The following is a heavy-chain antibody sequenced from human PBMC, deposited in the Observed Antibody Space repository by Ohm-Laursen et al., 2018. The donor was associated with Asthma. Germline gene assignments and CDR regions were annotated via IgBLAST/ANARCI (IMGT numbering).Heavy chain of an antibody. Sequence: SLRLSCTASGFSFHECAMHWVRQSPGKGLEWVSGISWNSGSIGYADSVKGRFTISRDNAKNSLYLQMNSLRPEDTAFYYCAKLVGVTTAWGQGTLVTVSS. J-gene: IGHJ5*02. V-gene: IGHV3-9*01. CDR2: ISWNSGSI. CDR3: AKLVGVTTA. D-gene: IGHD4-17*01. CDR1: GFSFHECA.